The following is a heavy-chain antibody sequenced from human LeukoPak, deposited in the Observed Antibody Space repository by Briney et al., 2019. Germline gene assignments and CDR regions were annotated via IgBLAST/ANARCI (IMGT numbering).Heavy chain of an antibody. D-gene: IGHD3-10*01. J-gene: IGHJ3*02. V-gene: IGHV4-59*08. CDR2: IYYSGST. Sequence: SETLSLTCAVYGGSFSGYYWSWIRQPPGKGLEWIGSIYYSGSTNYNPSLKSRVTISVDTSKNQFSLKLSSVTAADTAVYYCARHVILWFGELWAFDIWGQGTMVTVSS. CDR3: ARHVILWFGELWAFDI. CDR1: GGSFSGYY.